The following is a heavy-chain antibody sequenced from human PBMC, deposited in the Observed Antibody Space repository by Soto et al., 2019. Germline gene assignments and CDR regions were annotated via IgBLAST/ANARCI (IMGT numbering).Heavy chain of an antibody. CDR3: ATIWELFDY. Sequence: QVQLVESGGGVVQPGRSLRLYCAATGFTFANYAMHWVRQAPGKGLEWLAVISYDGKDHFCADSVKWRFSISRDNSENTVFLQMNNVRPEATATYYCATIWELFDYWGQGTLVTVSS. J-gene: IGHJ4*02. D-gene: IGHD3-16*01. CDR1: GFTFANYA. CDR2: ISYDGKDH. V-gene: IGHV3-30*03.